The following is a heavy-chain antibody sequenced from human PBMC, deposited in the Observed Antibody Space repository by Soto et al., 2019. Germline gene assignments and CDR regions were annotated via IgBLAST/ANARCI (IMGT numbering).Heavy chain of an antibody. CDR3: AXAKTGQNKPYDSSGYHCDY. V-gene: IGHV3-48*01. CDR2: ISSSSSTI. Sequence: GGSLRLSCAASGFTFNSYNINWVRQVPGKGLEWVSYISSSSSTIHYADSVKGRFTISRDNAKNSLYLQMNSLRADDTAVYYCAXAKTGQNKPYDSSGYHCDYWGQGTLVTVSS. D-gene: IGHD3-22*01. J-gene: IGHJ4*02. CDR1: GFTFNSYN.